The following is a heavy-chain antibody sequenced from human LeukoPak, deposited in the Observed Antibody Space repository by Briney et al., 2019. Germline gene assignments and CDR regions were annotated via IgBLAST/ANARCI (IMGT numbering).Heavy chain of an antibody. CDR1: GGSISSYY. Sequence: PSETLSLTCTVSGGSISSYYWSWIRQPPGKGLEWIGYTYYSGSTNYNPSLKSRVTISVDTSKNQFSLKLSSVTAADTAVYYCARGPTAGDPFYYFDYWGQGTLVTVSS. CDR2: TYYSGST. CDR3: ARGPTAGDPFYYFDY. D-gene: IGHD6-13*01. V-gene: IGHV4-59*01. J-gene: IGHJ4*02.